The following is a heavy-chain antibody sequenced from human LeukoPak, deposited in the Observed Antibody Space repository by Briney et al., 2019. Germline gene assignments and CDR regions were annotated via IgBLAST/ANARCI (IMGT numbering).Heavy chain of an antibody. CDR3: AKTPRYCSGGSCYGGYFDY. CDR2: ISGSGGST. CDR1: GFTFSSYA. Sequence: PGGSLRLFCAASGFTFSSYAMSWGRQAPGKGVEWVSAISGSGGSTYYADSVKGRFTIYRDNNKNTLYVKMNSLRGEDTAVYYCAKTPRYCSGGSCYGGYFDYWGQGTLVTVSS. V-gene: IGHV3-23*01. J-gene: IGHJ4*02. D-gene: IGHD2-15*01.